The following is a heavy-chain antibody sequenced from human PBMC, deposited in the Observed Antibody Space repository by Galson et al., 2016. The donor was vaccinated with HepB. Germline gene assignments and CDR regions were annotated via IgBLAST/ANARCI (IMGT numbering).Heavy chain of an antibody. J-gene: IGHJ3*01. CDR1: GYRFSSYW. CDR3: ARQRTTVEIADDSYDV. Sequence: QSGAEVKKPGESLTISCKASGYRFSSYWITWVRQMPGKGLEWVGRIDPMDSHLKYSPSFQGHVIISTDKSISTVYLQWRSLKTSDTAMYYCARQRTTVEIADDSYDVWGQGTRVSVSS. CDR2: IDPMDSHL. D-gene: IGHD4-23*01. V-gene: IGHV5-10-1*01.